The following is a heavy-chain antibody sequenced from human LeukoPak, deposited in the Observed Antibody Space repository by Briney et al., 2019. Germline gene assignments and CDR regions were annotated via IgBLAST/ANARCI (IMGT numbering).Heavy chain of an antibody. CDR3: ARGPPLLWFGELF. Sequence: GASVKVSCKASGGIFSSYTINWVRQATGQGLEWMGWMNPNSGNTGYAQKFQGRVTMTRNTSISTAYMELSSLRSEDTAVRYCARGPPLLWFGELFWGQGTLVTVSS. CDR1: GGIFSSYT. CDR2: MNPNSGNT. J-gene: IGHJ4*02. V-gene: IGHV1-8*02. D-gene: IGHD3-10*01.